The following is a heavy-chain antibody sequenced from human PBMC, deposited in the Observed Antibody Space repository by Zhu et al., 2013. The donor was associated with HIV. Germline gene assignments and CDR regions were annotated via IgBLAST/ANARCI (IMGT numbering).Heavy chain of an antibody. CDR1: GYTFTSYG. J-gene: IGHJ6*03. CDR2: ISAYNGNT. CDR3: ARAGSCSSSTCTYYFYYYYMDV. V-gene: IGHV1-18*01. Sequence: QVQLVQSGAEVKKPGASVKVSCKASGYTFTSYGISWVRQAPGQGLEWMGWISAYNGNTKYAQKFQGRVTMTTDTFMSTAYMEVRSLRSDDTAVYYCARAGSCSSSTCTYYFYYYYMDVWGKGPRSPSP. D-gene: IGHD2-2*01.